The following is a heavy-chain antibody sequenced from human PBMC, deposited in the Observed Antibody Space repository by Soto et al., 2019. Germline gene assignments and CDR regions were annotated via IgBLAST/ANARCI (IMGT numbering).Heavy chain of an antibody. J-gene: IGHJ6*02. CDR2: IIPIFGTA. CDR3: ASSAMDHYYYGMDV. D-gene: IGHD5-18*01. Sequence: QVQLVQSGAAVKKPGSSVKVSCKASGGTFSSYAIGWVRQAPGQGLEWMGGIIPIFGTANYAQKFEGRVTITADESTSTAYMELSSLRSEDTAVYYCASSAMDHYYYGMDVWGQGTTVTVSS. CDR1: GGTFSSYA. V-gene: IGHV1-69*12.